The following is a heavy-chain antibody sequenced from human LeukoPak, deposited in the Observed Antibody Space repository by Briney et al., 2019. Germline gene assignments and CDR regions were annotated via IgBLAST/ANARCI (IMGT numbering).Heavy chain of an antibody. CDR2: INPSGGST. V-gene: IGHV1-46*01. Sequence: ASVKVSCKASGYTFTSYYMHWVRQAPGQGLEWMGIINPSGGSTSYAQKFQGRVTITADKSTSTAYMELSSLRSEDTAVYYCARMQGYSYGSWYAFDIWGQGTMVTVSS. CDR3: ARMQGYSYGSWYAFDI. J-gene: IGHJ3*02. CDR1: GYTFTSYY. D-gene: IGHD5-18*01.